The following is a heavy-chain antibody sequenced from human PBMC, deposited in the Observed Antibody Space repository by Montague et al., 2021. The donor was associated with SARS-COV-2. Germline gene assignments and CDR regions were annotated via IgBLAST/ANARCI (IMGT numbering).Heavy chain of an antibody. D-gene: IGHD3-16*01. CDR3: ARHPRGYYGYVWGSPSYYLYY. CDR2: IYYSGST. CDR1: GGSISSSSYY. J-gene: IGHJ4*02. Sequence: SETLSLTCTVSGGSISSSSYYWGWIRQPPGKGLEWIGSIYYSGSTYYNSSLKSRVTISVDTSKNQFSLKLSSVTAADTAVYYCARHPRGYYGYVWGSPSYYLYYWGQGTLVTVSS. V-gene: IGHV4-39*01.